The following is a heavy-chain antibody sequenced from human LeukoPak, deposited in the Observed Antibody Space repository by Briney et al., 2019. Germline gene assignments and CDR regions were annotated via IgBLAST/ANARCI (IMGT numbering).Heavy chain of an antibody. CDR1: GFTFSTYG. D-gene: IGHD1-1*01. V-gene: IGHV3-21*01. CDR2: ISKSDNQM. J-gene: IGHJ4*02. Sequence: KTGGSLRLSCAASGFTFSTYGMSWVRQTPGKGLEWVSFISKSDNQMYYIDSVKGRFTISRDNARNPLYLQMNSLRAEDTAIYYCARVEASPGAGFDYWGQGTLVTVPS. CDR3: ARVEASPGAGFDY.